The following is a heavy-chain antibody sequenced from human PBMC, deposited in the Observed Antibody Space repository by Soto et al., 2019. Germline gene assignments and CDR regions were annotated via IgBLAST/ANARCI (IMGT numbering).Heavy chain of an antibody. J-gene: IGHJ4*02. CDR1: GGSFSGYY. CDR2: INHSGST. D-gene: IGHD3-10*01. CDR3: ARVRITMVRGVITSLDY. Sequence: QVQLQQWGAGLLKPSETLSLTCAVYGGSFSGYYWSWIRQPPGKGLEWMGEINHSGSTNYNPSLKSRVTISVDTSKNQFSLKLSSVTAADTAVYYCARVRITMVRGVITSLDYWGQGTLVTVSS. V-gene: IGHV4-34*01.